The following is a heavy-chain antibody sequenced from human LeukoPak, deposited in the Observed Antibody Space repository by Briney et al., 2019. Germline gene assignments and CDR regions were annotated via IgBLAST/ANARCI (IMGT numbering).Heavy chain of an antibody. CDR2: INPNSGGT. CDR1: GYTFTGYY. Sequence: GASVKVSCKASGYTFTGYYMHWVRQAPGQGLEWMGWINPNSGGTNYAQKFQGRVTMTRDTSISTAYMELSRLRSDDTAVYYCARGEDYYVASVYYGPLFDYWAREPWSPSPQ. J-gene: IGHJ4*02. V-gene: IGHV1-2*02. D-gene: IGHD3-22*01. CDR3: ARGEDYYVASVYYGPLFDY.